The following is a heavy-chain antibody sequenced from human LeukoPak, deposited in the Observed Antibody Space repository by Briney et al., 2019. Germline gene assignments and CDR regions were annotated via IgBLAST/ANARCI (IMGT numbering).Heavy chain of an antibody. CDR1: GFTFSSYE. CDR2: ISSSGSTI. J-gene: IGHJ3*02. D-gene: IGHD3-22*01. V-gene: IGHV3-48*03. Sequence: GGSLRLSCAASGFTFSSYEMNWVRQAPGKGLEWVSYISSSGSTIYYADSVKGRFTISRDNAKNSLYLQMNSLRAEDTAVYYCARVPNYYDSSGYYLGDAFDIWGQGTMVTASS. CDR3: ARVPNYYDSSGYYLGDAFDI.